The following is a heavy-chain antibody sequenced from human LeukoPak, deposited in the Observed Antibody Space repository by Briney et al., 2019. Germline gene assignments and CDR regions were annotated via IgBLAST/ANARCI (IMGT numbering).Heavy chain of an antibody. V-gene: IGHV1-69*13. J-gene: IGHJ4*02. CDR1: GGTFSSYA. CDR2: IIPIFGTA. Sequence: SVKVSXKASGGTFSSYAISWVRQAPGQGLEWMGGIIPIFGTANYAQKFQGRVTITADESTSTAYMELSSLRSEDTAVYYCARERVGAATYFDYWGQGTLVTVSS. CDR3: ARERVGAATYFDY. D-gene: IGHD1-26*01.